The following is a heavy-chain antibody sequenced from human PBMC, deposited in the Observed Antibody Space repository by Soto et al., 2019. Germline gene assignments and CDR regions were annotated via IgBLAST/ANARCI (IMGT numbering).Heavy chain of an antibody. Sequence: PGGSLRLSCAASGFTLSDYYMSWIRQAPGKGLEWVSYISSSGSTIYYADSVKGRFTISRDNAKNSLYLQMNSLRAEDTAVYYCARDPSSGWYGYFQHWGQGTLVTVSS. J-gene: IGHJ1*01. D-gene: IGHD6-19*01. CDR3: ARDPSSGWYGYFQH. V-gene: IGHV3-11*01. CDR1: GFTLSDYY. CDR2: ISSSGSTI.